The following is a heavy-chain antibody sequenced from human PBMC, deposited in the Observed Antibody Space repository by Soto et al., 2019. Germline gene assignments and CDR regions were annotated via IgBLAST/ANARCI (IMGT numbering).Heavy chain of an antibody. Sequence: QVQLVESGGGVVQPGRSLRLSCAASGFTFSSYAMHWVRQAPGQGLEWVALISYDGSNKYYADSVKGRFTISRDNSKNTLYLQMNGLRPEETAVYHCAIDQGGTTLYYHGMGVWGQGTTVTVSS. CDR3: AIDQGGTTLYYHGMGV. V-gene: IGHV3-30-3*01. CDR2: ISYDGSNK. CDR1: GFTFSSYA. J-gene: IGHJ6*02. D-gene: IGHD1-7*01.